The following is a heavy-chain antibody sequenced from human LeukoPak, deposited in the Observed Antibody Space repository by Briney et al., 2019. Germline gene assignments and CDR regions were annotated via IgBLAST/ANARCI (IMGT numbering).Heavy chain of an antibody. Sequence: PGGSLRLSCAASRFTFSNYAMSWVRQAPGKGLEWVSSITSTSNYIYYADSLRGRFTISRDNAKNSLYLRMNSLRAEDTAVYYCARDSHYDYGDYIFDYWGQGTLVTVSS. CDR2: ITSTSNYI. J-gene: IGHJ4*02. V-gene: IGHV3-21*01. CDR1: RFTFSNYA. CDR3: ARDSHYDYGDYIFDY. D-gene: IGHD4-17*01.